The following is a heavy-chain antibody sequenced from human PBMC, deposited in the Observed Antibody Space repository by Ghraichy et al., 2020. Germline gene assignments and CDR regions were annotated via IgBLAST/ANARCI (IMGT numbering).Heavy chain of an antibody. CDR3: ARDLFTIFGVVTNDY. V-gene: IGHV3-74*01. J-gene: IGHJ4*02. Sequence: GGSLRLSCAASGFTFSSYWMHWVRQAPGKGLVWVSRINSDGSSTSYADSVKGRFTISRDNAKNTLYLQMNSLRAEDTAVYYCARDLFTIFGVVTNDYWGQGTLVTVSS. CDR2: INSDGSST. CDR1: GFTFSSYW. D-gene: IGHD3-3*01.